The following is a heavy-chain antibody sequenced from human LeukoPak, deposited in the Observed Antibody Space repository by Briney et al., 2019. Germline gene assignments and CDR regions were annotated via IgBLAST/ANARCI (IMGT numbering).Heavy chain of an antibody. CDR1: GFTFSSYA. J-gene: IGHJ4*02. CDR3: ARVQYYLDRSGYYGYYFDY. CDR2: ISGSGGST. D-gene: IGHD3-22*01. V-gene: IGHV3-23*01. Sequence: PGGSLRLSCAASGFTFSSYAMSWVRQAPGKGLEWVSAISGSGGSTYHADSVKGRFTISRDNSKNTLYLQMNSLRAEDTAVYYCARVQYYLDRSGYYGYYFDYWGQGTLVTVSS.